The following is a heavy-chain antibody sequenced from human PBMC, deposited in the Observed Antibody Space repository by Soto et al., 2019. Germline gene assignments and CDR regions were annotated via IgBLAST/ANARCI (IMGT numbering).Heavy chain of an antibody. Sequence: ASVKVSCKASGYTFTSYGISWVRQAPGQGLEWMGWISAYNGNTNYAQKLQGRVTMTRNTSINTAYMKLRSLRSQDTAVYYCARGSPGLVDNWGQGTQVTVSS. J-gene: IGHJ4*02. CDR2: ISAYNGNT. CDR1: GYTFTSYG. D-gene: IGHD1-26*01. CDR3: ARGSPGLVDN. V-gene: IGHV1-18*04.